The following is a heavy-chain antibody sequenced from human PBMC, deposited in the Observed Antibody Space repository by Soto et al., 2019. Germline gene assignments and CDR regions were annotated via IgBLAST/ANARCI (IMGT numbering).Heavy chain of an antibody. Sequence: ASVKVSCKVSGYTLTELSMHWVRQAPGKGLEWMGGFDPEDGETIYAQKFQGRVTMTEDTSTDTAYMELSSLRSEDTAVYYCATREPFALKNWFDPWGQGTLVTVSS. V-gene: IGHV1-24*01. D-gene: IGHD3-10*01. CDR1: GYTLTELS. J-gene: IGHJ5*02. CDR3: ATREPFALKNWFDP. CDR2: FDPEDGET.